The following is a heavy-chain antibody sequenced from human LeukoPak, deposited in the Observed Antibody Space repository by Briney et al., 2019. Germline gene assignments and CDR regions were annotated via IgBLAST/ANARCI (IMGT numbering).Heavy chain of an antibody. V-gene: IGHV3-21*04. CDR1: GFTFSSYS. CDR2: ISSSSSYI. D-gene: IGHD5-12*01. J-gene: IGHJ4*02. Sequence: GGSLRLSCAASGFTFSSYSMNWVRQAPGKGLEWVSSISSSSSYIHYADSVKGRFTISRDNSKNSLYLQINSLRADDTAVYYCAKVQYSDYDMNFDSWGQGTLVTVSS. CDR3: AKVQYSDYDMNFDS.